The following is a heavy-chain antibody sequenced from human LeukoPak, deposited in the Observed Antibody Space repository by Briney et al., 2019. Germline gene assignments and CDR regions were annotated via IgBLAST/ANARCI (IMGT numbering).Heavy chain of an antibody. CDR3: ARAYSGSSGVFEC. D-gene: IGHD3-10*01. J-gene: IGHJ4*02. CDR2: IYHSGNT. CDR1: GYSISSGYF. V-gene: IGHV4-38-2*02. Sequence: PSETLSLTCTVSGYSISSGYFWGWIRQPPGKGLEWIGSIYHSGNTYYNPSLKSRVTISVDTSKNQFSLGLTSVTAADTAVYYCARAYSGSSGVFECWGQGTLVTVSS.